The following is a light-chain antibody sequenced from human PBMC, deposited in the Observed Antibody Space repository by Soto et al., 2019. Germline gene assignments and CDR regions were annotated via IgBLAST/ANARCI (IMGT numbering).Light chain of an antibody. CDR2: DAS. J-gene: IGKJ1*01. V-gene: IGKV3-20*01. Sequence: EIVLPQSPGAPSLSLGERATLSCRASQSVKSSYLAWYRQKPGQTPSLLIYDASTRATGIPDRFSGSGSGTVFALNFSGLEPEDFAVYCCQQYASSHRTLGQETKVGF. CDR3: QQYASSHRT. CDR1: QSVKSSY.